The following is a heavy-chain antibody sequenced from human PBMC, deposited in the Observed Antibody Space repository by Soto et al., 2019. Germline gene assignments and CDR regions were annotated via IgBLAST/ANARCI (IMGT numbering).Heavy chain of an antibody. CDR1: GYTFTSYG. D-gene: IGHD1-7*01. CDR3: ARDGQHNWNYVGGAWFDP. J-gene: IGHJ5*02. V-gene: IGHV1-18*01. CDR2: ISAYNGNT. Sequence: QVQLVQSGAEVKKPGASVKVSCKASGYTFTSYGISWVRQAPGQGLEWMGWISAYNGNTNYAQKLQGRVTITTDTSTSTAYMELRSLRSDDTAVYYCARDGQHNWNYVGGAWFDPWGQGTLVTVSS.